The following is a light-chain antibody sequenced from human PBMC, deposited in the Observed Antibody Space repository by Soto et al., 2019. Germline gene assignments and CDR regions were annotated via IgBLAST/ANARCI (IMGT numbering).Light chain of an antibody. CDR3: QQSYSSPRT. V-gene: IGKV1-39*01. CDR1: QSIRNY. Sequence: DIQMTQSPSSLSASVGDRVIITCRASQSIRNYLNWYQQTPGKAPKVLIYAASDLQSGVPGRFSGSGSGTDFTLTISSLQPEDFATYYCQQSYSSPRTFGQGTTVEIK. CDR2: AAS. J-gene: IGKJ1*01.